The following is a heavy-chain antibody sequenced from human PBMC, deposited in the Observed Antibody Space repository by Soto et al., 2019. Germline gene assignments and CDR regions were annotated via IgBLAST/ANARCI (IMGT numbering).Heavy chain of an antibody. Sequence: QVQLVQSGAEVKEPGSSVKVSCKASGGTFSSYTISWVRQAPGQGLEWMGRIIPILGIANYAQKFQGRVTITADKSTSTAYMELSSLRSEDTAVYYCARVTCYPAAMGSGHQYYGMDVWGQGTTVTLSS. CDR2: IIPILGIA. CDR3: ARVTCYPAAMGSGHQYYGMDV. J-gene: IGHJ6*02. CDR1: GGTFSSYT. V-gene: IGHV1-69*02. D-gene: IGHD2-2*01.